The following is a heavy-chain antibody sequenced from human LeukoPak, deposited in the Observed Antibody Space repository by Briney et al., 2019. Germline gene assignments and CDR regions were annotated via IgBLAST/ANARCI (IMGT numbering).Heavy chain of an antibody. CDR2: IYPGDSDT. D-gene: IGHD5-24*01. CDR1: GYSFTSYW. V-gene: IGHV5-51*01. J-gene: IGHJ4*02. CDR3: ARRGGWLQSEYNFDY. Sequence: GESLKISCKGSGYSFTSYWIGWVRQMPGKGLEWMGIIYPGDSDTRYSPSFQGQVTISADKSISTAYLQWSSLKASDTAMYYCARRGGWLQSEYNFDYWGQGTLVTVSS.